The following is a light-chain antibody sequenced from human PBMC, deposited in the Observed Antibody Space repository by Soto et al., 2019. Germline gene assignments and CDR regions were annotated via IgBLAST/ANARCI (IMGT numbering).Light chain of an antibody. CDR3: SYECSIPPT. CDR2: WAS. V-gene: IGKV4-1*01. CDR1: QSVLYSSNNKAY. J-gene: IGKJ4*02. Sequence: DIVMTQSPDSLAVSLGERATINCKSSQSVLYSSNNKAYLAWYQQKPGPLPKLLIYWASTRDSGVADRVSGSGSGRDFALTLSSPESEGVAGYYCSYECSIPPTVGGGPNEGIK.